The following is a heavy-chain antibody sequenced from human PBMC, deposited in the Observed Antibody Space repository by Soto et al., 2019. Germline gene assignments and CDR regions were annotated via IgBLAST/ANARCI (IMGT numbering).Heavy chain of an antibody. Sequence: QIALQESGPTVVKPTQTLTLTCTFSGFSLTTTGVGVGWIRHAPGKALEWLAMVYWNDERRYRPSLKSRLTITQDTSKNQVVLTMTYMDPVDTATYFCAHYDSSGYFSHFASWGQGTLVTVSS. J-gene: IGHJ4*02. CDR2: VYWNDER. CDR1: GFSLTTTGVG. V-gene: IGHV2-5*01. D-gene: IGHD3-22*01. CDR3: AHYDSSGYFSHFAS.